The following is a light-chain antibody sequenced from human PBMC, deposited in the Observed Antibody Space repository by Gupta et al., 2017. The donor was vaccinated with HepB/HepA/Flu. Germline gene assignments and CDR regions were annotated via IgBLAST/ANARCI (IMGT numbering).Light chain of an antibody. J-gene: IGLJ1*01. Sequence: QSALTQPASVSGSPGQSITVSCTGTSSDVGDYNYVSWYQHPPGKAPKLIIYDVSDRPSGVSNRFSGSKSGNTASLTISGLQAEDDADYYCSSYTSSSTYVFGTGTKVTVL. CDR1: SSDVGDYNY. CDR3: SSYTSSSTYV. V-gene: IGLV2-14*03. CDR2: DVS.